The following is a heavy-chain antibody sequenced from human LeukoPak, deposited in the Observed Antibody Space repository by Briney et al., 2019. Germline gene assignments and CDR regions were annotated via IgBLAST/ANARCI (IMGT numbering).Heavy chain of an antibody. D-gene: IGHD2-2*01. CDR1: GGTFSSYA. CDR3: ASRLYCSNARCRNFPFAY. Sequence: ASVKVSCKASGGTFSSYAINWVRQAPGQGLEWMGGIIPIFGTANYAQKFQDRVTITADESTSTAYMELSSLRSEDTAIYYCASRLYCSNARCRNFPFAYWGQGTLVTVSS. J-gene: IGHJ4*02. CDR2: IIPIFGTA. V-gene: IGHV1-69*13.